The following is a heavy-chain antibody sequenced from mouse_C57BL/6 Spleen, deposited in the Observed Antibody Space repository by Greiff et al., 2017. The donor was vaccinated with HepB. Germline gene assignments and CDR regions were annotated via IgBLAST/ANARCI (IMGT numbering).Heavy chain of an antibody. V-gene: IGHV5-9-1*02. J-gene: IGHJ4*01. CDR1: GFTFSSYA. CDR2: ISSGGDYI. CDR3: TRGYDYDGVGFPYAMDY. Sequence: EVQRVESGEGLVKPGGSLKLSCAASGFTFSSYAMSWVRQTQEKRLEWVAYISSGGDYIYYADTVKGRFTISRDNARNTLYLQMSSLKSEDTAMYYCTRGYDYDGVGFPYAMDYWGQGTSVTVSS. D-gene: IGHD2-4*01.